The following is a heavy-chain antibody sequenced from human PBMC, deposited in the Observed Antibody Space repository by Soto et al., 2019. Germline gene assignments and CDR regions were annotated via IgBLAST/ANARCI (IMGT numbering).Heavy chain of an antibody. J-gene: IGHJ3*02. Sequence: QVKLVQSGAEVKKPGASVKVSCKASGYTFTSYGIIWVRQAPGQGREWMGWISAYNGNTNYAQKLQGRVTMTTDTATSTAYMERRSLGSDDTAVYYCARDRSTDGFDSWGQGTMVTVAS. V-gene: IGHV1-18*01. CDR2: ISAYNGNT. CDR3: ARDRSTDGFDS. CDR1: GYTFTSYG.